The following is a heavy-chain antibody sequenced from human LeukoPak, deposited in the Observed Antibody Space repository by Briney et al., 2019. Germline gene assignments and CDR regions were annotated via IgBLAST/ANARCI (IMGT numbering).Heavy chain of an antibody. CDR1: GFTFSDYY. Sequence: PGGSLRLSCAASGFTFSDYYMSWIRQAPGKGLEWVSYISSSGSTIYYADSVKGRFTISRDNAKNSLYLQMNSLRAEDTAVYYCAKVHKKGYCSGGSCTGALYYFDYWGQGTLVTVSS. CDR3: AKVHKKGYCSGGSCTGALYYFDY. CDR2: ISSSGSTI. V-gene: IGHV3-11*01. D-gene: IGHD2-15*01. J-gene: IGHJ4*02.